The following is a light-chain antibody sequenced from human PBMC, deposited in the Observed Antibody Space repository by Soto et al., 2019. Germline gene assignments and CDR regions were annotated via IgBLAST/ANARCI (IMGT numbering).Light chain of an antibody. J-gene: IGKJ4*01. CDR2: GAS. Sequence: MTQSPATLSVSPGERATLSCRASQSVSSNLAWYQQKPGQAPRLLIYGASTRATGIPARFSGSGSGTEFTLTISSLQSEDFAVYYCQQYNNWPPLTFGGGTKVEIK. CDR3: QQYNNWPPLT. CDR1: QSVSSN. V-gene: IGKV3-15*01.